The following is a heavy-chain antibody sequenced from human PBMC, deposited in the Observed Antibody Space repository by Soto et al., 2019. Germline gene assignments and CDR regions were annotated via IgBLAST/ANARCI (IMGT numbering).Heavy chain of an antibody. J-gene: IGHJ4*02. CDR1: GFTFSSYG. Sequence: GGSLRLSCAASGFTFSSYGMHWVRQAPGKGLEWVAVISYDGSNKYYADSVKGRFTISRDNSKNTLYLQMNSLRAEDTAVYYCAKEGGRAAAGTFDYWGQGTLVTV. V-gene: IGHV3-30*18. D-gene: IGHD6-13*01. CDR3: AKEGGRAAAGTFDY. CDR2: ISYDGSNK.